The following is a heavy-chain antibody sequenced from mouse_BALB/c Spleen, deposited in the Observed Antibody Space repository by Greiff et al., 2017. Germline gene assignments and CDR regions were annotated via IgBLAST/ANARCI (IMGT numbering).Heavy chain of an antibody. V-gene: IGHV2-6-4*01. J-gene: IGHJ2*01. Sequence: VMLVESGPGLVAPSQSLSITCTVSGFSLSRYSVHWVRQPPGKGLEWLGMIWGGGSTDYNSALKSRLSISKDNSKSQVFLKMNSLQTDDTAMYYCARYYDYDGGFDYWGQGTTLTVSS. CDR3: ARYYDYDGGFDY. D-gene: IGHD2-4*01. CDR2: IWGGGST. CDR1: GFSLSRYS.